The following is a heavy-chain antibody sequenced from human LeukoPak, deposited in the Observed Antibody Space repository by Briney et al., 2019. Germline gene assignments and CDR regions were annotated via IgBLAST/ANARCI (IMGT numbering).Heavy chain of an antibody. CDR1: GFTFSNAW. CDR2: ISGSGGST. Sequence: GGSLRLSCAASGFTFSNAWMSWVRQAPGKGLEWVSAISGSGGSTYYADSVKGRFTISRDNSKNTLYLQMNSLRAEDTAVYYCAKAHPKDRGNYGGNSYYYYYYMDVWGKGTTVTVSS. V-gene: IGHV3-23*01. D-gene: IGHD4-23*01. CDR3: AKAHPKDRGNYGGNSYYYYYYMDV. J-gene: IGHJ6*03.